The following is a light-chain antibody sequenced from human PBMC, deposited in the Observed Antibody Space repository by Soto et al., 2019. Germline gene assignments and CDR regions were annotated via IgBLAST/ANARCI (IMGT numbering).Light chain of an antibody. Sequence: DIQMTQSPSSLSASVGDRVTISCRASQTISTSLNWYQQKPGTAPRLLIYRASSVKSGVPPRFSGSGSGRDCTLTISSLRPEDITTYFCQQSYNSPPWTFGQGTKVEVK. V-gene: IGKV1-39*01. CDR1: QTISTS. CDR3: QQSYNSPPWT. CDR2: RAS. J-gene: IGKJ1*01.